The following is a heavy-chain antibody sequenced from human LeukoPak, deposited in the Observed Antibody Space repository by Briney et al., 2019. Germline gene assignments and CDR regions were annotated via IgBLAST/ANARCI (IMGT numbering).Heavy chain of an antibody. CDR1: GFTFSSYE. CDR3: TPTTPGYSYGIY. V-gene: IGHV3-48*03. D-gene: IGHD5-18*01. J-gene: IGHJ4*02. CDR2: ISSSGSII. Sequence: GGSLRLSCAASGFTFSSYEINWVRRAPGKGLEWVSDISSSGSIIYYADSVEGRFTMSRDNAKNALYLQMNSLRAEDTAVYYCTPTTPGYSYGIYWGQGTLVTVSS.